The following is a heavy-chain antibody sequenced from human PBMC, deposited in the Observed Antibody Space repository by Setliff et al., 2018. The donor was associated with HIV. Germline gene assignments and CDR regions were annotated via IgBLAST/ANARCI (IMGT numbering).Heavy chain of an antibody. CDR2: ISAYNGNT. CDR1: GYTFSDYY. V-gene: IGHV1-18*04. J-gene: IGHJ4*02. Sequence: GASVKVSCKASGYTFSDYYMHWVRQAPGQGLEWMGWISAYNGNTNYAQKLQGRVTMTTDTSTSTAYMELRSLRSDDTAVYYCARHARESTALHSDWNDVLFFDYWGQGTLVTVSS. CDR3: ARHARESTALHSDWNDVLFFDY. D-gene: IGHD1-1*01.